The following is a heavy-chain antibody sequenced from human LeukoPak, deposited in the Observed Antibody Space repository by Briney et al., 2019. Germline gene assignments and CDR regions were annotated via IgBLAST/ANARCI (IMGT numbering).Heavy chain of an antibody. V-gene: IGHV3-66*01. CDR1: GFTVSSNY. Sequence: PGGSLRLSCAASGFTVSSNYMSWVHQAPGKGLEWVSVIYSGGSTYYADSVKGRFTISRDNSKNTLYLQMNSPRAEDTAVYYCARDMGGYYGSGSYFDYWGQGTLVTVSS. CDR3: ARDMGGYYGSGSYFDY. CDR2: IYSGGST. D-gene: IGHD3-10*01. J-gene: IGHJ4*02.